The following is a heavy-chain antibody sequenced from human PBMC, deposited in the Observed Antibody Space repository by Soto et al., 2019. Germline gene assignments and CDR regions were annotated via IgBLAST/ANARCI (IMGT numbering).Heavy chain of an antibody. V-gene: IGHV3-21*01. CDR1: GFTFSSYS. J-gene: IGHJ4*02. CDR3: ERPSDRSLGESIDN. D-gene: IGHD3-10*01. Sequence: GGSLRLSCAASGFTFSSYSMNWVRQAPGKGLEWVSSISSSSSYIYYADSVKGRFTISRDNAKTSLYLQMNSLRAEDAAVYYCERPSDRSLGESIDNWGQGTMVTVSS. CDR2: ISSSSSYI.